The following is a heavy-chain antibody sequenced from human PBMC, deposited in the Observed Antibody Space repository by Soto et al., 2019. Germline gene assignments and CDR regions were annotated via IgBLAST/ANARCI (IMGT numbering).Heavy chain of an antibody. CDR2: ISYDGSNT. J-gene: IGHJ4*02. Sequence: SLRLSCAVSGFTFSSYAMHWVRQAPGKGLEYVAIISYDGSNTYYADSVKGRFTISRDNSKNTLYLQLNSLRAEDTAVYYCAKDGEAKQWLRYFDYWGQGTLVTVSS. CDR3: AKDGEAKQWLRYFDY. V-gene: IGHV3-30*18. CDR1: GFTFSSYA. D-gene: IGHD6-19*01.